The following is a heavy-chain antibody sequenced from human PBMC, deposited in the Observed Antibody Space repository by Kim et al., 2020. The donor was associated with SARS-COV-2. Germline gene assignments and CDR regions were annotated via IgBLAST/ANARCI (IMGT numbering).Heavy chain of an antibody. V-gene: IGHV4-34*01. D-gene: IGHD4-17*01. J-gene: IGHJ4*02. Sequence: SETLSLTCAVYGGSFSGYYWSWIRQPPGKGLEWIGEINHSGSTNYNPSLKSRVTISVDTSKNQFSLKLSSVTAADTAVYYCARLAYSGYEISKMTTVTRPLTLFDYWGQGTLVTVSS. CDR1: GGSFSGYY. CDR2: INHSGST. CDR3: ARLAYSGYEISKMTTVTRPLTLFDY.